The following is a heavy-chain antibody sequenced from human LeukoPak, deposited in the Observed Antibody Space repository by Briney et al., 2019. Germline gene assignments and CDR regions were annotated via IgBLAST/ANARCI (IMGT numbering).Heavy chain of an antibody. V-gene: IGHV4-59*01. CDR3: ARGTGIVGATLDY. CDR2: IYYSGST. J-gene: IGHJ4*02. CDR1: GGSLSSYY. D-gene: IGHD1-26*01. Sequence: SETLSLTCTVSGGSLSSYYWSWIRQPPGKGLEWMGYIYYSGSTNYNPSPKSRVTISVDTSKNQFSLKLSSVTAADTAVYYRARGTGIVGATLDYWGQGTLVTVSS.